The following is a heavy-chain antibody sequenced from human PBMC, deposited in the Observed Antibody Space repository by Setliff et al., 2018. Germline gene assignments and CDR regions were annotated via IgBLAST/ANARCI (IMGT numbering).Heavy chain of an antibody. CDR3: LRLVRYCSRTACQRTSGDEV. J-gene: IGHJ4*01. CDR2: IIPVFDTS. CDR1: GGTFRTDG. D-gene: IGHD2-8*01. Sequence: SVKVSCKASGGTFRTDGFSWVRQAPGQGLEWMGEIIPVFDTSNYAQKFQGRVTMTTDKSTNMAYLDLRGLRLDDTAIYFCLRLVRYCSRTACQRTSGDEVWGQGTLVTFSS. V-gene: IGHV1-69*05.